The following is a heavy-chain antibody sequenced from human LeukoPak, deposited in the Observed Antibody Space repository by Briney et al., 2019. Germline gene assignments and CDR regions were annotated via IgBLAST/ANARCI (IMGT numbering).Heavy chain of an antibody. CDR3: ARVVPAANYYYYMDV. V-gene: IGHV4-59*01. D-gene: IGHD2-2*01. Sequence: PSETLSLTCTISGGSISTYYWSWIRQPPGKGLEWIGYIYYSGSTNYNPSLKSRVTISVDTSKNQFSLKLSSVTAADTAVYYCARVVPAANYYYYMDVWGKGTTVTISS. CDR2: IYYSGST. J-gene: IGHJ6*03. CDR1: GGSISTYY.